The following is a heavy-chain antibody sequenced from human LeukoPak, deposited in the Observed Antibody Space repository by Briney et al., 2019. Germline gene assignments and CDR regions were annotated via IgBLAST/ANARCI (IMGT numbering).Heavy chain of an antibody. CDR1: GFTFSSYA. J-gene: IGHJ6*02. V-gene: IGHV3-30*04. CDR3: ARDRAKISGIQLWLTPLGV. D-gene: IGHD5-18*01. Sequence: GRSLRLSCAASGFTFSSYAMHWVRHAPGKGLEWVAVISYDGSNKYYADSVKGRFTISRDNSKNTLYLQMNSLRAEDTAVYYCARDRAKISGIQLWLTPLGVWGQGTTVTVSS. CDR2: ISYDGSNK.